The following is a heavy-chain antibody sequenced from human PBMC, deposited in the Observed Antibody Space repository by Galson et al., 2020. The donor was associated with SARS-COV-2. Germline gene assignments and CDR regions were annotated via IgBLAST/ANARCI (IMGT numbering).Heavy chain of an antibody. CDR3: ARGLGAAY. CDR1: GFTFSDYW. V-gene: IGHV3-7*01. D-gene: IGHD2-15*01. CDR2: IKHDGSEE. Sequence: GGSLRLSCAASGFTFSDYWMTWLRQVPGKGLQWVANIKHDGSEENYVDSVKGRFIISRDNAKNSLYLQMNSLKDEDTAVYYCARGLGAAYWGQGTLVIVSS. J-gene: IGHJ4*02.